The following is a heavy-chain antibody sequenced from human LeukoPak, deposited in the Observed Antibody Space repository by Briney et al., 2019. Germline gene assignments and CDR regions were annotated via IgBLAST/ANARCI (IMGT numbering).Heavy chain of an antibody. J-gene: IGHJ1*01. CDR1: GFTFSSYG. CDR3: ARDSEYFQH. Sequence: GSLRLSCAASGFTFSSYGMHWARQAPGKGLEWVAVIWYDGSNKYYADSVKGRFTISRDNSKNTLYLQMNSLRAEDTAVYYCARDSEYFQHWGQGTLVTVSS. V-gene: IGHV3-33*01. CDR2: IWYDGSNK.